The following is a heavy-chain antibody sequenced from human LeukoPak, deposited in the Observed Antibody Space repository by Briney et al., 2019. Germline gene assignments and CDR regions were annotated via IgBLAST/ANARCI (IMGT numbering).Heavy chain of an antibody. CDR1: GFTFSSYA. V-gene: IGHV3-23*01. CDR3: AKVRLYDSSGYYRPYFDY. D-gene: IGHD3-22*01. Sequence: GGPLRLSCAASGFTFSSYAMSWVRQAPGKGLEWVSAISGSGGSTYYADSVKGRFTISRDNSKNTLYLQMNSLRAEDTAVYYCAKVRLYDSSGYYRPYFDYWGQGTLVTVSS. CDR2: ISGSGGST. J-gene: IGHJ4*02.